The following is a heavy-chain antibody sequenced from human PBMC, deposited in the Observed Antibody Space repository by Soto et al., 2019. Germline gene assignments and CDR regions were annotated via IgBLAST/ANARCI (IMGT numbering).Heavy chain of an antibody. V-gene: IGHV3-23*01. J-gene: IGHJ4*02. Sequence: PGGSLRLSCAASGSTFNNYAMSWVRQAPGKGLEWVSATSASGDSTYYADSVKGRFTISRDNSRNTLYLQMYSLRAEDSAVYYCAKDLDVDTPMAFDYWGPGTLVTVSS. CDR2: TSASGDST. CDR1: GSTFNNYA. CDR3: AKDLDVDTPMAFDY. D-gene: IGHD5-18*01.